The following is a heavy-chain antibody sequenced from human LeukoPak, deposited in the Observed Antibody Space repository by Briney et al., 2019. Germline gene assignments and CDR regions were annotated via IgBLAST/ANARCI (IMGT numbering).Heavy chain of an antibody. CDR3: AELGITMIGGV. J-gene: IGHJ6*04. CDR2: ISSSGSTI. CDR1: GFTFTNYR. D-gene: IGHD3-10*02. V-gene: IGHV3-48*04. Sequence: GGSLRLSCAASGFTFTNYRMNWVRQAPGKGLEWVSYISSSGSTIYYADSVKGRFTISRDNAKNSLYLQMNSLRAEDTAVYYCAELGITMIGGVWGKGTTVTISS.